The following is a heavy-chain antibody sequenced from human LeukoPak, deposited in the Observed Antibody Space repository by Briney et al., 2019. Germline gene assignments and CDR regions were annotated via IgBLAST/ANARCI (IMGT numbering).Heavy chain of an antibody. CDR2: INQDTLKK. Sequence: PGGSLRLSCAGSGFTDSGLTFTSDWMSWVRQPPGKGLEWVANINQDTLKKDYLDSVKGRFTISRDHAKNSVYLQMNSLRPEDTAVYFCAKARTMVRGVNDYWGQGTLVTVSS. D-gene: IGHD3-10*01. CDR1: GFTDSGLTFTSDW. V-gene: IGHV3-7*01. J-gene: IGHJ4*02. CDR3: AKARTMVRGVNDY.